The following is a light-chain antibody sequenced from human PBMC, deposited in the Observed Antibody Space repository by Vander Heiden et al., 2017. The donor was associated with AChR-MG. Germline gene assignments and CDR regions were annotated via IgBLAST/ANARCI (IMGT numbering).Light chain of an antibody. CDR1: ETIGSR. CDR2: DAS. Sequence: DIQMTQSPSTLSASVGDRLLITCRASETIGSRLAWYQHKPGKAPNLLISDASILESGVPSRFSGSGSGTEFTLTIDSLQPDDFATYYCQQYNTYTFGQGTKLDLK. J-gene: IGKJ2*01. V-gene: IGKV1-5*01. CDR3: QQYNTYT.